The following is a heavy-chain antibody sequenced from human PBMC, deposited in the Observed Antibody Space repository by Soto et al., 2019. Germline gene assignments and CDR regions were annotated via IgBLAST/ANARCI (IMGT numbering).Heavy chain of an antibody. J-gene: IGHJ4*02. V-gene: IGHV4-4*02. CDR3: ARSPPSSYYGGSGTFDY. CDR2: AYHSGST. Sequence: QLQLQESGPGLVRPSGTLSLTCAVSGGFTSTNNWWSWVRQPPGKGLEWIGDAYHSGSTEYNPSLKSRVSISVDKSKNQISLKLTYATAADTAVYYCARSPPSSYYGGSGTFDYWGQGTLVTVSS. CDR1: GGFTSTNNW. D-gene: IGHD3-10*01.